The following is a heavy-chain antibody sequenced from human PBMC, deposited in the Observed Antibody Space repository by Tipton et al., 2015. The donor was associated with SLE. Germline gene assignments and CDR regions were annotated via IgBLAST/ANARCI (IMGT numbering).Heavy chain of an antibody. Sequence: TLSLTCTVSGGSISSGSYYWSWIRQPAGKGLEWIGYIYTSGSTNYNPSLKSRVTISVDTSKNQFSLKVSSVTAADTAVYYCARDAGAVYRDSSGYRAFDYWGQGTLVTVSS. V-gene: IGHV4-61*09. D-gene: IGHD3-22*01. CDR2: IYTSGST. CDR3: ARDAGAVYRDSSGYRAFDY. J-gene: IGHJ4*02. CDR1: GGSISSGSYY.